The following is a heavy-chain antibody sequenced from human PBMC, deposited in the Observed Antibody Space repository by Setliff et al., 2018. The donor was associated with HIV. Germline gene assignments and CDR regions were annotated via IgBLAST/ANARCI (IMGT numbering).Heavy chain of an antibody. D-gene: IGHD3-3*01. Sequence: KSSETLSLTCTVSGGSFTSRSYYWGWLRQPPGKGLEWIGSIFYSGITYYNPSPKSRVTMSVDTSKNQFSLNLTSVTAADTAVYYCARSKTFYDFWGGYYTHGAFKIWGLGTMVTVSS. CDR1: GGSFTSRSYY. J-gene: IGHJ3*02. CDR3: ARSKTFYDFWGGYYTHGAFKI. V-gene: IGHV4-39*01. CDR2: IFYSGIT.